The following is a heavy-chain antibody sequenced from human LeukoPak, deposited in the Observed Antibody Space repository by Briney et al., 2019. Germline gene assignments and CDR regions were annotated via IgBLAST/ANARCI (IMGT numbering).Heavy chain of an antibody. CDR1: GGSISSYY. CDR3: ARDPSRYCSSTSCYVP. J-gene: IGHJ5*02. D-gene: IGHD2-2*01. Sequence: SETLSLTCTVSGGSISSYYWSWIRQPAGKGLEWIGRIYTSGSTNYNPSLKSRVTMSVDTSKNQFSLKLSSVTAADTAVYYCARDPSRYCSSTSCYVPWGQGTLVTVSS. CDR2: IYTSGST. V-gene: IGHV4-4*07.